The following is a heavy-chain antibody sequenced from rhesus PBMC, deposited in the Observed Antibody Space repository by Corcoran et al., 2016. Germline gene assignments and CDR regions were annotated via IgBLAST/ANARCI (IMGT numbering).Heavy chain of an antibody. CDR1: GGSISSSY. CDR2: LYGSGSST. J-gene: IGHJ4*01. CDR3: AREMGGRYSYDY. D-gene: IGHD3-16*01. Sequence: QVQLQESGPGLVKPSETLSLTCAVSGGSISSSYWSWIRQAPGKGLEWIGYLYGSGSSTNYHPSRKRRVTLSVDTSKNQLSLKLSSVTTADTAVYYCAREMGGRYSYDYWGQGVLVTVSA. V-gene: IGHV4S11*01.